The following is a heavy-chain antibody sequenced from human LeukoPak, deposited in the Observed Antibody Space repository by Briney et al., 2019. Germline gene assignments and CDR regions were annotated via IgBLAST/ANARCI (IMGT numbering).Heavy chain of an antibody. Sequence: RASVKVFCKVSGYTLTELSMHWVRQAPGKGLEWRVGFDPEDGETIYAQKFEGRVTLTEDTSKDTAYMELSSLRSEDTAVYYCATALRDSSGYYYYFDYWGQGTLVTVSS. D-gene: IGHD3-22*01. J-gene: IGHJ4*02. CDR2: FDPEDGET. V-gene: IGHV1-24*01. CDR1: GYTLTELS. CDR3: ATALRDSSGYYYYFDY.